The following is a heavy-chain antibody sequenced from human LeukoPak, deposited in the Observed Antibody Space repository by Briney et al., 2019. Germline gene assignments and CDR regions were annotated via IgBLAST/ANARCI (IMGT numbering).Heavy chain of an antibody. Sequence: GGSLRLSCAASGFTFSSSAMSWVRQAPGKGLEWVSSVSGSGVSTYHADSVKGRFTTSRDNSKNTVYLQMNSLRAEDTAVYYCAKSYSSSFWTFDYWGQGTLVTASS. J-gene: IGHJ4*02. CDR1: GFTFSSSA. CDR2: VSGSGVST. D-gene: IGHD6-6*01. V-gene: IGHV3-23*01. CDR3: AKSYSSSFWTFDY.